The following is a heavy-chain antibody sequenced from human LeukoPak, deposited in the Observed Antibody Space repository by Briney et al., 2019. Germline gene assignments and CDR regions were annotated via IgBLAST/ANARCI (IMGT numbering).Heavy chain of an antibody. CDR1: GYTFTAYY. CDR3: ARGLLWFGESMGFDY. Sequence: ASVRVSCKASGYTFTAYYMHWVRQAPGQGLEWMGWISAYNGNTNYAQKLQGRVTMTTDTSTSTAYMELRSLRSDDTAVYYCARGLLWFGESMGFDYWGQGTLVTVSS. V-gene: IGHV1-18*04. D-gene: IGHD3-10*01. J-gene: IGHJ4*02. CDR2: ISAYNGNT.